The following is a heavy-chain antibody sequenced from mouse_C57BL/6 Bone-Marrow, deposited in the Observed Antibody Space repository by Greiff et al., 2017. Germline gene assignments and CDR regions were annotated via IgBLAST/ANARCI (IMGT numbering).Heavy chain of an antibody. J-gene: IGHJ3*01. D-gene: IGHD2-3*01. V-gene: IGHV5-17*01. CDR1: GFTFSDYG. Sequence: EVKLQESGGGLVKPGGSLKLSCAASGFTFSDYGMHWVRQAPEKGLEWVAYISSGSSTIYYADTVKGRFTISRDNAKNTLFLQMTSLRSEDTAMYYCAGWLPLFAYWGQGTLVTVSA. CDR3: AGWLPLFAY. CDR2: ISSGSSTI.